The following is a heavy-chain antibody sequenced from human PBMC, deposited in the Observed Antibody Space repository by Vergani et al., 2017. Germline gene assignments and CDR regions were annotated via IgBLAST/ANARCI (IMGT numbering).Heavy chain of an antibody. CDR1: GFTFSNYG. Sequence: QVQLVESGGSVVKPGRSLRLSCAASGFTFSNYGLHWVRQAQGQGLDWVAVISHDGNKKYYVDSVKGLFTISRDNSKNTLYLYMNSLRADDTAVYYCAKDPRLKEDYYYYYMDVWGKGTTVTVSS. V-gene: IGHV3-30*18. CDR2: ISHDGNKK. CDR3: AKDPRLKEDYYYYYMDV. J-gene: IGHJ6*03.